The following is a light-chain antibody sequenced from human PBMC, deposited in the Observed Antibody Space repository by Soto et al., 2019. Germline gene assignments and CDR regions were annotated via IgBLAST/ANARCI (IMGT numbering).Light chain of an antibody. Sequence: SSELAQPPSVSVAPGQTARITCGGKDIGSKIVHWYQQKPGQAPVVVVYDDRDRPSGIPERFSGSNSGNTATLTISSVEAGDEADYYCQLWDSSSDHVVFGGGTQLTVL. CDR1: DIGSKI. CDR3: QLWDSSSDHVV. CDR2: DDR. J-gene: IGLJ2*01. V-gene: IGLV3-21*02.